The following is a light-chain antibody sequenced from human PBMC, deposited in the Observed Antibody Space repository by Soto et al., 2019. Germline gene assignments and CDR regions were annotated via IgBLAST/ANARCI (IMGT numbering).Light chain of an antibody. J-gene: IGKJ5*01. CDR2: KIS. Sequence: VVRTHPPLPLPLTHGQPSSFSLTSTHSLVYPDGSTYLQWYQQRPGQAPRRLIYKISSRDSGVPDRFSGSGSGTDFTLQISRVEAEDVAVYYCMQGTHWPLTFGQGTRLEIK. CDR3: MQGTHWPLT. CDR1: HSLVYPDGSTY. V-gene: IGKV2-30*01.